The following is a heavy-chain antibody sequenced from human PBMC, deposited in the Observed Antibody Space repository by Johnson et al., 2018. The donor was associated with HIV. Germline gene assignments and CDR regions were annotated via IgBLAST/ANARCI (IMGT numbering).Heavy chain of an antibody. CDR3: AKDRRGKQQLVTGNDAFDI. CDR2: ISGSGGST. J-gene: IGHJ3*02. CDR1: GFTFSSYA. Sequence: MQLVESGGGLVQPGGSLRLSCAASGFTFSSYAMSWVRQAPGKGLEWVSAISGSGGSTYYADSVKGRFTISRDNSKNTLYLQMNSLRAEDTAVYYCAKDRRGKQQLVTGNDAFDIWGQGTMVTVSS. D-gene: IGHD6-13*01. V-gene: IGHV3-23*04.